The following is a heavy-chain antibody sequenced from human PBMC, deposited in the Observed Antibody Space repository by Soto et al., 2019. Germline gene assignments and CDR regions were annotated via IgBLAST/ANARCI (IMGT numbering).Heavy chain of an antibody. D-gene: IGHD3-3*01. CDR3: ARGQRFSDSFDP. V-gene: IGHV4-4*07. Sequence: SETLSLTCTVSGGAISGYYWTWIRQSAGKGLEWIGRIYSSGGTKYNPSLQSRVTMSLDTSKNQFSLKLSSVTAADTAVYYCARGQRFSDSFDPWGQGTLVTVSS. J-gene: IGHJ5*02. CDR1: GGAISGYY. CDR2: IYSSGGT.